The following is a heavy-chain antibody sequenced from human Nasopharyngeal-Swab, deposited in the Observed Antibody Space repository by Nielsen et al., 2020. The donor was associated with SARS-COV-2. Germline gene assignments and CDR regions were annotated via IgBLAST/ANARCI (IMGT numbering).Heavy chain of an antibody. CDR3: AISGWYYAFDI. CDR2: IYYSGST. CDR1: GGSINSSSYY. D-gene: IGHD6-19*01. Sequence: AGTLSLTCTVFGGSINSSSYYWGWIRQPPGKGLEWIGSIYYSGSTYYNPSLESRVTISVDTSKNQFSLKLSSVTAADTAVYYCAISGWYYAFDIWGQGTMVTVSS. V-gene: IGHV4-39*07. J-gene: IGHJ3*02.